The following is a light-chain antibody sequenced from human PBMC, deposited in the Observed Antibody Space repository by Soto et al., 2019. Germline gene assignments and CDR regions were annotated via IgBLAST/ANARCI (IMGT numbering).Light chain of an antibody. CDR2: DAS. V-gene: IGKV1-5*01. J-gene: IGKJ1*01. CDR1: QSISSW. Sequence: RSAQVGDSVAITCLASQSISSWLAWYQQKPGRAPKLMVYDASSLVSGVPSRLGGRGGGTGLNLTRSELPPEELAPYCYQAHSSSPGRFARGTKVDIK. CDR3: YQAHSSSPGR.